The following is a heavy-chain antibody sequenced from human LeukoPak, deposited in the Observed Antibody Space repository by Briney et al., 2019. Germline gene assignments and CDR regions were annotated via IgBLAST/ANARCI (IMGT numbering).Heavy chain of an antibody. CDR3: ARWVEQQLVRQDWFDP. CDR1: GGTFSSYA. J-gene: IGHJ5*02. Sequence: ASVKVSCKASGGTFSSYAISWVRQAPGQGLEWMGRIIPILGIANYAQKFQGRVTITADKSTSTAYMELSSLRSEDTAVYYCARWVEQQLVRQDWFDPWGQGTLVTVSS. CDR2: IIPILGIA. D-gene: IGHD6-13*01. V-gene: IGHV1-69*04.